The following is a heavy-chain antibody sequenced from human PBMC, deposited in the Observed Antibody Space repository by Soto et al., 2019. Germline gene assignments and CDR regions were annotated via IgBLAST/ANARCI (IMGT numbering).Heavy chain of an antibody. J-gene: IGHJ4*02. Sequence: SETLSLTCSVSGGSISGSYWSWIRQSPGKGLEWPGYVYYTGSTNYSPSLRSRVSISVDTSKNEFSLRLSSVTAADTAVYFCARSVAVPGAHIDYWGQGTQVTVSS. D-gene: IGHD6-19*01. CDR1: GGSISGSY. CDR3: ARSVAVPGAHIDY. V-gene: IGHV4-59*01. CDR2: VYYTGST.